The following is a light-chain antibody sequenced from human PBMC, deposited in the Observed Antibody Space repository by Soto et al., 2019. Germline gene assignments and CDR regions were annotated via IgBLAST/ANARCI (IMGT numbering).Light chain of an antibody. J-gene: IGKJ5*01. CDR3: QQRNSYSIT. CDR2: DAS. Sequence: DIQMTQSPSTLSASVGDRVTITCRASQSISYWLAWYQQKPGKAPKILIYDASSLESGVPSRFSGSRSGTEFTLTISSLQPDDFATYYCQQRNSYSITFGQGTRLEIK. V-gene: IGKV1-5*01. CDR1: QSISYW.